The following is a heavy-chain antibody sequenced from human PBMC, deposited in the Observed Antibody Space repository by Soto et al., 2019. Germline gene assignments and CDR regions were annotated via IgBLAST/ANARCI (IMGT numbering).Heavy chain of an antibody. CDR1: GFTFSSYG. V-gene: IGHV3-30*18. J-gene: IGHJ3*02. CDR3: AKDYLQYRAEIGAFDI. CDR2: ISYDGSNK. D-gene: IGHD3-10*01. Sequence: QVQLVESGGGVVQPGRSLRLSCAASGFTFSSYGMHWVRQAPGKGLEWVAVISYDGSNKYYADSVKGRFTISRDNSKNTLYLQMNSLRAEDTVVYYCAKDYLQYRAEIGAFDIWGQGTMVTVSS.